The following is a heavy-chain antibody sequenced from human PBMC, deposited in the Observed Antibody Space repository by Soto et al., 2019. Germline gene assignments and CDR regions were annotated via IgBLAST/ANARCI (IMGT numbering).Heavy chain of an antibody. CDR1: GFIFENFG. J-gene: IGHJ5*02. CDR3: AKNQGVELVPLATVDWFDP. CDR2: ISGSGFKK. V-gene: IGHV3-23*01. D-gene: IGHD1-26*01. Sequence: SLRLSCAASGFIFENFGVSWVRQAPGKGLEWISSISGSGFKKYYADSVKGRFTISRDNSKSTVYLELNNLSAEDTAVYHCAKNQGVELVPLATVDWFDPWGQGSVVTVSS.